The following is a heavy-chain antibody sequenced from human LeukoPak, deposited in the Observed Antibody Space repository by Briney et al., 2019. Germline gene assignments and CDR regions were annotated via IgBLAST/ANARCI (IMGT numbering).Heavy chain of an antibody. V-gene: IGHV3-11*04. CDR2: ISSSGSTI. Sequence: GGSLRLSCAASGFTFSDYYMSWIRQAPGKGLEWVSYISSSGSTIYYADSVKGRLTISRDNAKNSLYLQMNSLRAEDTAVYYCARDRYYDSSGYYRFTPNWFDPWGQGTLVTVSS. CDR3: ARDRYYDSSGYYRFTPNWFDP. D-gene: IGHD3-22*01. J-gene: IGHJ5*02. CDR1: GFTFSDYY.